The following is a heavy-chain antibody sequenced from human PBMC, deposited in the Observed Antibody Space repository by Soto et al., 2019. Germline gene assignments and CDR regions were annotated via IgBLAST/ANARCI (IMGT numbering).Heavy chain of an antibody. Sequence: EVQLVESGGGLVQPGGSLRLSCVASGFTVSSKYMSWVRQAPGKGLEWVSVLYSGGSTYYADSVRDRFTISRDNSRNTLYLQMSSLRVEATAIYYCAVAPRGERLLDFDYWGRGTLVTVSS. V-gene: IGHV3-66*01. D-gene: IGHD6-25*01. J-gene: IGHJ4*02. CDR1: GFTVSSKY. CDR3: AVAPRGERLLDFDY. CDR2: LYSGGST.